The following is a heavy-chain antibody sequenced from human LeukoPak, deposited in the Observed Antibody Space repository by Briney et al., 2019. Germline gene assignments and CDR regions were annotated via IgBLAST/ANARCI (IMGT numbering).Heavy chain of an antibody. CDR1: GGSISSYY. D-gene: IGHD1-26*01. CDR3: AIGEVVSYYGY. CDR2: IYYSGST. Sequence: SETLSLTCTVSGGSISSYYWSWIRQPPGKGLEWIGYIYYSGSTNYNPSLKSRVTISVDTSKNQFSLKLSSVTAADTAVYYCAIGEVVSYYGYWGQGTLVTVSS. V-gene: IGHV4-59*01. J-gene: IGHJ4*02.